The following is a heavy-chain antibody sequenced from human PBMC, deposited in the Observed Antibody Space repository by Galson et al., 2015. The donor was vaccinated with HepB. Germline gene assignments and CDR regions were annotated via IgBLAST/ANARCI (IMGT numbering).Heavy chain of an antibody. Sequence: CAISGDSVSSTTAAWNWIRQSPSRGLEWLGWTYYRSKWFDDYADSVKSRITIRPDTSKNQFSLELNFVTPDDAGLYFCVRDRGSVVGGATLPDVFDFWGQGTMVTVSS. CDR1: GDSVSSTTAA. D-gene: IGHD3-10*01. CDR2: TYYRSKWFD. J-gene: IGHJ3*01. V-gene: IGHV6-1*01. CDR3: VRDRGSVVGGATLPDVFDF.